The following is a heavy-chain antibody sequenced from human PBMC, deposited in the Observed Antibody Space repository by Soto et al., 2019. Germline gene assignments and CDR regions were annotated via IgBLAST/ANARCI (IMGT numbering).Heavy chain of an antibody. CDR3: AKDQASGQGSFDS. V-gene: IGHV3-30*18. J-gene: IGHJ4*02. CDR1: GFTFNIYV. Sequence: GGSLRLSCAASGFTFNIYVLPCVHQAPYQGLDGVALISYDGNNQHYAYAEKVRVTISRDNSKNTLFLQMNSLRADETAVYYCAKDQASGQGSFDSWGQGTMVIVSS. CDR2: ISYDGNNQ.